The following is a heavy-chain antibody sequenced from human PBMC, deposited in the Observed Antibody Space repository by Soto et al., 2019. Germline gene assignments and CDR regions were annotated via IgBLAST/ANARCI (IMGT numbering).Heavy chain of an antibody. J-gene: IGHJ6*02. D-gene: IGHD3-16*01. CDR2: ISYDGSHT. CDR1: GFTSSNYF. CDR3: ARGDPYYAMDV. Sequence: QVQLVESGGGVVQPGRSLRLSCAASGFTSSNYFMHWVRQAPGKGQEWVAAISYDGSHTHYVDSVRGRFTISRDNSRNTLVLQMNSLSGEDTAVYYCARGDPYYAMDVWGQGTTVTVSS. V-gene: IGHV3-30*04.